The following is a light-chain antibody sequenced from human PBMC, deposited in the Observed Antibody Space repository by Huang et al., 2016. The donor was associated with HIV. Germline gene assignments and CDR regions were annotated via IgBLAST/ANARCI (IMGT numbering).Light chain of an antibody. CDR2: WAS. Sequence: DIVMTQSPDSLAVSLGERATINCKSGQSVLYSSNNKNYLAWYQQKPGQPPKLLIYWASTRASGVPDRFSGSGSGTDFTLTISSLQAEDVAVYYCQQYYSTPLTFGGGTKVEIK. V-gene: IGKV4-1*01. J-gene: IGKJ4*01. CDR1: QSVLYSSNNKNY. CDR3: QQYYSTPLT.